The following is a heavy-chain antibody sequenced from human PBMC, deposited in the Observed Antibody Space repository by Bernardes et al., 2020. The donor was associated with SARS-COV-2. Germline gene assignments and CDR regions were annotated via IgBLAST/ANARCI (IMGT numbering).Heavy chain of an antibody. J-gene: IGHJ4*02. D-gene: IGHD1-26*01. CDR3: ARAGGSYRLDY. CDR1: GFTFSSFW. CDR2: IKHDGNEK. Sequence: GGSLRLSCAASGFTFSSFWMSWVRQAPGIGLEWVANIKHDGNEKYYVDSVKGRFTISRDNAKNSLYLQMNSLRAEDTAVYYCARAGGSYRLDYWGQGTLVTVSS. V-gene: IGHV3-7*01.